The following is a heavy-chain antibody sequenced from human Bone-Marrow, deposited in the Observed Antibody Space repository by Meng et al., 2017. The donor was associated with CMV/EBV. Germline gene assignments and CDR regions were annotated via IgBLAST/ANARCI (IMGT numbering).Heavy chain of an antibody. J-gene: IGHJ4*02. Sequence: GESLKISCAASGFTVSSNYMSWVRQAPGKGLEWVSAISGSGGSTYYADSVKGRFTISRDNSKNTLYLQMNSLRAEDTAVYYCAKDSSAYDSSGYYYYFDYWGQGTLVTVSS. CDR2: ISGSGGST. D-gene: IGHD3-22*01. V-gene: IGHV3-23*01. CDR3: AKDSSAYDSSGYYYYFDY. CDR1: GFTVSSNY.